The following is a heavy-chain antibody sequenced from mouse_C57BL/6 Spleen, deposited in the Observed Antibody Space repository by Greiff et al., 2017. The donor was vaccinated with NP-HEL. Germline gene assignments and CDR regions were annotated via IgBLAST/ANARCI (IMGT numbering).Heavy chain of an antibody. J-gene: IGHJ3*01. Sequence: VQLQQSGPELVKPGASVKISCKASGYTFTDYYMNWVKQSHGKSLEWIGDINPNNGGTSYNQKFKGKATLTVDKSSSTAYMELRSLTSEDSAVYYCAIRSFYYDYDGWFAYWGQGTLVTVSA. CDR1: GYTFTDYY. CDR3: AIRSFYYDYDGWFAY. V-gene: IGHV1-26*01. CDR2: INPNNGGT. D-gene: IGHD2-4*01.